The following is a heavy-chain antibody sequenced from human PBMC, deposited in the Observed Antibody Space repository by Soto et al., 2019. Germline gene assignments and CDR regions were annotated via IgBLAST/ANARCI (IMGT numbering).Heavy chain of an antibody. CDR1: GGTLSNYA. J-gene: IGHJ4*02. CDR2: IMATFGPA. CDR3: AKSKTDNFWSGYYPE. D-gene: IGHD3-3*01. V-gene: IGHV1-69*06. Sequence: SVKVSCKASGGTLSNYAISWLRQAPGQGLEWMGGIMATFGPANSAQKFQGRVRIIADKSTDTAYLELNSLRAEDTAVYYCAKSKTDNFWSGYYPEWGQGTLVTVSS.